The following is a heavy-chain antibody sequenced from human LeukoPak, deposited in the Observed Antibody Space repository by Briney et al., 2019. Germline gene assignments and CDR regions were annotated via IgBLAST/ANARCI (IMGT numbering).Heavy chain of an antibody. CDR3: ARQHCSGGDCYFFD. D-gene: IGHD2-15*01. CDR1: GFTFSSYW. Sequence: GGSLRLSCAASGFTFSSYWMSWVRQAPGKGLEWVANIKQDGSEKFYVDSVKGRFTISRDNSKSTLYLQLNSLRAEDTAVYYCARQHCSGGDCYFFDWGQGTLVTVSS. CDR2: IKQDGSEK. V-gene: IGHV3-7*01. J-gene: IGHJ4*02.